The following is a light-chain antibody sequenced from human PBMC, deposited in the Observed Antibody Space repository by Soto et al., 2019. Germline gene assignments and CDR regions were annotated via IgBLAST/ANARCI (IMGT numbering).Light chain of an antibody. V-gene: IGKV1-9*01. CDR2: AAS. J-gene: IGKJ5*01. Sequence: DIQMTQSPSSLSASVGDRVTITCRASQSISSYLNWYQQKPGKAPKLLIYAASTLQSGVPSRFSGSGSGTEFTLTISSLQPEDFATYYCQQLNTYPITFGQGIRLEI. CDR3: QQLNTYPIT. CDR1: QSISSY.